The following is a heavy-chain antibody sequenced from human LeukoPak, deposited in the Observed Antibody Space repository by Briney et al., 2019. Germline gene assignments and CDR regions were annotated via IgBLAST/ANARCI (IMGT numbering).Heavy chain of an antibody. CDR2: ISGSGDRT. J-gene: IGHJ6*04. V-gene: IGHV3-23*01. Sequence: GGSLRLSCAASGFTCSSYAMNWVRQVPGRRLEWVSTISGSGDRTDYADSVKGRFTISRDNSKNTLYLQMNSLRAEDTAIYYCAKSDCGASDCKLTDVWGKGTTVTVSS. CDR3: AKSDCGASDCKLTDV. CDR1: GFTCSSYA. D-gene: IGHD2-21*01.